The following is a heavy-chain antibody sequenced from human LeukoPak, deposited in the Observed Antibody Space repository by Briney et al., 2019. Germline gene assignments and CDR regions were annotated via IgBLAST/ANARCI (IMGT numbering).Heavy chain of an antibody. J-gene: IGHJ2*01. D-gene: IGHD2-2*01. CDR1: GVSISSSSYY. CDR2: IYYSGST. V-gene: IGHV4-39*01. CDR3: ARGLLIPAATRYWYFDL. Sequence: SEPLSLTCTVSGVSISSSSYYWGWIRQPPGKGLEWIGSIYYSGSTYYNPSLKSRVTISVDTSKNQFSLNLSSATAADTAVYYCARGLLIPAATRYWYFDLWGPGTLVTVSS.